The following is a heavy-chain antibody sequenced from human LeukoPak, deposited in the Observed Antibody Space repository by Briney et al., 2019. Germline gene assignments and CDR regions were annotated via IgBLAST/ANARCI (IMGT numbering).Heavy chain of an antibody. CDR3: TREWELVDY. CDR2: IYHSGST. V-gene: IGHV4-39*07. CDR1: GGSISSSSYY. Sequence: SETLSLTCTVSGGSISSSSYYWGWIRQPPGKGLEWIASIYHSGSTYYNPSPKSRVAISVDTSKNQFSLKLSSVTAADTAVYYCTREWELVDYWGQGTLVTVSS. D-gene: IGHD1-26*01. J-gene: IGHJ4*02.